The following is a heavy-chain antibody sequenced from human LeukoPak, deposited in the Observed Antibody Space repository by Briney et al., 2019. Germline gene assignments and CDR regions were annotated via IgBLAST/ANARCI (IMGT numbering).Heavy chain of an antibody. CDR1: GGTFSSYA. J-gene: IGHJ4*02. CDR2: IIPIFGTA. D-gene: IGHD2-15*01. CDR3: AREPCGGNPNFDY. V-gene: IGHV1-69*05. Sequence: SVKVSCKASGGTFSSYAISWVRQAPRLGLEWMGRIIPIFGTANYAQKFQGRVTITTDESTSTAYMELSSLRSEDTAVYYCAREPCGGNPNFDYWGQGTLVTVSS.